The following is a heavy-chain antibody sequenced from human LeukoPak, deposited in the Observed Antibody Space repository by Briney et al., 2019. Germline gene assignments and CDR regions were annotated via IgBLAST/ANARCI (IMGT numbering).Heavy chain of an antibody. Sequence: SQTLSLTCTVSGGSVTSGGYYWSWIRQHPVKGLEWIGYIYYTGSTYYNPSLKSRVAVSLFTSKNQFALKLSSVTAADTAVYYCATHRQDYLSYYFGYWGQGTLVTVSS. CDR3: ATHRQDYLSYYFGY. CDR2: IYYTGST. J-gene: IGHJ4*02. CDR1: GGSVTSGGYY. D-gene: IGHD2/OR15-2a*01. V-gene: IGHV4-31*03.